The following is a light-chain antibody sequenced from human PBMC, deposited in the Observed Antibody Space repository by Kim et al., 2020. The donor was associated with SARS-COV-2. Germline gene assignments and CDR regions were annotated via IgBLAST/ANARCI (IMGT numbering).Light chain of an antibody. CDR2: QDS. CDR1: KLGDKY. CDR3: QAWDSSTAV. V-gene: IGLV3-1*01. Sequence: VSPGQTASITCSGDKLGDKYACWYQQKPGQSPLLVIYQDSKRPSGIPERFSGSNSGNTATLTISGTQAMDEADYYCQAWDSSTAVFGTGTKVTVL. J-gene: IGLJ1*01.